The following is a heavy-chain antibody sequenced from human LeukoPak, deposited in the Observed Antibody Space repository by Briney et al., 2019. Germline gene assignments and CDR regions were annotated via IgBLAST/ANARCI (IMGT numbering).Heavy chain of an antibody. CDR3: ARTELDSSGYYPDAFDI. Sequence: GASVKVSCKASGYTFTGYYMHWVRQAPGQGLEWMGWINPNSGGTNYAQKFQGRVTMTRDTSISTAYMELSRLRSDDTAVYYCARTELDSSGYYPDAFDIWGQGTMVTVSS. CDR2: INPNSGGT. CDR1: GYTFTGYY. J-gene: IGHJ3*02. V-gene: IGHV1-2*02. D-gene: IGHD3-22*01.